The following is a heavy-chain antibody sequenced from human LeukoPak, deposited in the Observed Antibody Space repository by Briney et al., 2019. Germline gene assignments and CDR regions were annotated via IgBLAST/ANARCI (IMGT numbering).Heavy chain of an antibody. CDR3: ASILSHYFDY. CDR1: GFTFSSYW. Sequence: GGSLRLSCAASGFTFSSYWMTWVRQAPGKGLEWVANINQDGSEQDYLDSMKGRLTISRDNTRNSVYLEMNSLRAEDTAVYYCASILSHYFDYWGQGTLVTVSS. CDR2: INQDGSEQ. D-gene: IGHD2/OR15-2a*01. V-gene: IGHV3-7*01. J-gene: IGHJ4*02.